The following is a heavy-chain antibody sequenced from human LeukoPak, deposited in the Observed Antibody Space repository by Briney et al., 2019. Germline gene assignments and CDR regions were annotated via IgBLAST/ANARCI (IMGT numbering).Heavy chain of an antibody. J-gene: IGHJ4*02. CDR3: AGYGSGSYHKAFDY. CDR1: GGSVSSGSYC. V-gene: IGHV4-61*01. CDR2: IYYSGST. D-gene: IGHD3-10*01. Sequence: SETLSLTCTVSGGSVSSGSYCWSWIRQPPGKGLEWIGYIYYSGSTNYNPSLKSRVTISVDTSKNQFSLKLSSVTAADTAVYYCAGYGSGSYHKAFDYWGQGTLVTVSS.